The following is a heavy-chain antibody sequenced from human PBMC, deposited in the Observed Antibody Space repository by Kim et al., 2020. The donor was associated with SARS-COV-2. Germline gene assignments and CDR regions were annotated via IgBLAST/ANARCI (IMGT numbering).Heavy chain of an antibody. J-gene: IGHJ4*02. V-gene: IGHV4-59*01. CDR3: ARDRVGGGIGF. D-gene: IGHD6-19*01. CDR2: ST. Sequence: STTYNTSRKSRVTISVDTSKSQFSLELGSVTAAETAVYYCARDRVGGGIGFWGRGTLVTVSS.